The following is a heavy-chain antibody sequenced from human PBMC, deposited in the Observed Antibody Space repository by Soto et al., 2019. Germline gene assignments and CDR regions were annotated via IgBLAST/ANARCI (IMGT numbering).Heavy chain of an antibody. CDR1: GGTFSSYT. J-gene: IGHJ3*02. CDR2: IIPILGIA. Sequence: SVKVSCKASGGTFSSYTISWVRQAPGQGLEWMGRIIPILGIANYAQKFQGRVTITADKSTSTAYMELSSLRSEDTAVYYCALVVVAATRAFDIWGQGTMVTVSS. CDR3: ALVVVAATRAFDI. V-gene: IGHV1-69*02. D-gene: IGHD2-15*01.